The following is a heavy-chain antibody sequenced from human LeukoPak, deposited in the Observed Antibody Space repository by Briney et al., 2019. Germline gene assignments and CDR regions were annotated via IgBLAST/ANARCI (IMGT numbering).Heavy chain of an antibody. CDR1: GGTFSSYA. Sequence: SVKVSCKASGGTFSSYAISWVRQAPGQGLEWMGRIIPIFGTANYAQKFQGRVTITTDESTSTAYMELSSLRSEDTAVYYCARADFWHQLRWDVDVFDFWGQGTTVTVSS. J-gene: IGHJ3*01. V-gene: IGHV1-69*05. CDR2: IIPIFGTA. D-gene: IGHD3-3*01. CDR3: ARADFWHQLRWDVDVFDF.